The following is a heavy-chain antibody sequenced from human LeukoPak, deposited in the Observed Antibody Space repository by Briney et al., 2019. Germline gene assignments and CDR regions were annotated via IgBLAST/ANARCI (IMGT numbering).Heavy chain of an antibody. CDR1: GFTFSTYA. J-gene: IGHJ4*02. V-gene: IGHV3-30-3*01. D-gene: IGHD4/OR15-4a*01. Sequence: GGSLRLSCAASGFTFSTYAMHWVRQAPGKGLEWVAVISNDAYNKYYADSVKGRFTISRDNSKNTLYLQMNSLRAEDTAVYYCSRGFSGASRIDHWGQGTLATVSS. CDR3: SRGFSGASRIDH. CDR2: ISNDAYNK.